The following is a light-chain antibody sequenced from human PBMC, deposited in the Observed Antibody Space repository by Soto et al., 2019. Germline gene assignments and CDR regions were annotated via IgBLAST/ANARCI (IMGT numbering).Light chain of an antibody. CDR3: QQYTNWPKT. Sequence: ERVMTQSPATLSVSPGERATLSCRASQSVGSNLAWYQQKPGQAPRLLIFGASSRATGVPARFSGSGSGTEFTLTINSLQSEDFAVYYCQQYTNWPKTFGQGTKVEIK. J-gene: IGKJ1*01. V-gene: IGKV3-15*01. CDR2: GAS. CDR1: QSVGSN.